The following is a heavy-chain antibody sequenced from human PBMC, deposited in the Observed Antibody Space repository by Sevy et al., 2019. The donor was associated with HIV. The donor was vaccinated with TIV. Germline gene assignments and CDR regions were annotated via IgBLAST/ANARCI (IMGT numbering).Heavy chain of an antibody. CDR2: IRSISDGGTT. Sequence: GGSLRLSCTASEFTFSNAWMTWVRQAPGKGLEWVGRIRSISDGGTTDYAAPVKERFTISRDDSKNTLSLQMNSLKNEDTAVYYCTTGGTFGGVIVDFWGRGTLVTVSS. CDR1: EFTFSNAW. V-gene: IGHV3-15*01. D-gene: IGHD3-16*02. CDR3: TTGGTFGGVIVDF. J-gene: IGHJ4*02.